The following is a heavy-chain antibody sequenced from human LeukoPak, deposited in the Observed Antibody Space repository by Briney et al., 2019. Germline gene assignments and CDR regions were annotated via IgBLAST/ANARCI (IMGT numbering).Heavy chain of an antibody. CDR3: ARLSSHYGDYKVDP. J-gene: IGHJ5*02. D-gene: IGHD4-17*01. Sequence: ASVKVSCKASGYPFNNYDINWGRQATGQGLEWMGWMNPHSGKTGYAQNFQGRVAMTRDTSISTAYMELSSLRSEDTAVYYCARLSSHYGDYKVDPWGQGTLVTVSS. CDR1: GYPFNNYD. V-gene: IGHV1-8*01. CDR2: MNPHSGKT.